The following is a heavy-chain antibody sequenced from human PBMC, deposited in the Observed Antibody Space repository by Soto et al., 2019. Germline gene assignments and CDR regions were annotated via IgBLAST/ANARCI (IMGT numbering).Heavy chain of an antibody. CDR2: IYYSGST. J-gene: IGHJ4*02. Sequence: SETLSLTCTVSGGSVSSSSYYWGWIRQPPGKGLEWIGSIYYSGSTYYNPSLKSRVTISVDTSKNQFSLTLTSVTAADTAVYYCPSLVEYNWNNADYWGQGTLVTVYS. V-gene: IGHV4-39*01. CDR3: PSLVEYNWNNADY. D-gene: IGHD1-20*01. CDR1: GGSVSSSSYY.